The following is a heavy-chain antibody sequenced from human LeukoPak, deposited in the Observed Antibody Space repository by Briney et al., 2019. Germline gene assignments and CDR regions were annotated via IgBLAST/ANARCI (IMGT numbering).Heavy chain of an antibody. J-gene: IGHJ4*02. Sequence: GGSLRLSCAASGFTFSSYGMHWVRQAPGKGLEWVAVISYDGSNKYYADSVKGRFTISRDNSKNTLYLQMNSLRAEDTAAYYCAKDPGSRIAVVNPSYFDYWGQGTLVTVSS. V-gene: IGHV3-30*18. D-gene: IGHD3-22*01. CDR1: GFTFSSYG. CDR3: AKDPGSRIAVVNPSYFDY. CDR2: ISYDGSNK.